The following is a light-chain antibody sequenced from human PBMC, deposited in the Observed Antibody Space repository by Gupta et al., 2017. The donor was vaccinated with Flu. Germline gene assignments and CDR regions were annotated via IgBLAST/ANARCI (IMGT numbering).Light chain of an antibody. J-gene: IGLJ2*01. Sequence: SALTQPRSVSGSPGQSVTISCTGTSSDVGGYNYVSWYQQHPGKAHKLMIYDVSKRPAGVPDRLSGSKSGNTASLTISGLQAEDEADYYCCSYAFSDTLVFGGGTKLTVL. CDR1: SSDVGGYNY. CDR3: CSYAFSDTLV. CDR2: DVS. V-gene: IGLV2-11*01.